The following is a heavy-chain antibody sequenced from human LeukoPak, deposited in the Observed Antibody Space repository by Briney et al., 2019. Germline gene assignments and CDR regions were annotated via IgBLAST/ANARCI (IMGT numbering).Heavy chain of an antibody. Sequence: PGGSLRLSCAASGFTFSSYSMTWVRQAPGKGLEWVSAISGSGGSTYYADSVKGRFTISRDNSKNTLYLQMNSLRAEDTAVYYCAKGVRGVYYFDYWGQGTLVTVSS. CDR3: AKGVRGVYYFDY. CDR1: GFTFSSYS. V-gene: IGHV3-23*01. D-gene: IGHD3-10*01. CDR2: ISGSGGST. J-gene: IGHJ4*02.